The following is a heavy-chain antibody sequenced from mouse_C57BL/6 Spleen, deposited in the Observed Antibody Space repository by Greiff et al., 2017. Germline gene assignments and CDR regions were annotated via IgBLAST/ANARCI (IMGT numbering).Heavy chain of an antibody. CDR2: IYWEDDK. J-gene: IGHJ4*01. CDR3: ARRNRRDYAMYY. Sequence: QVTLKVPGPGLLQSSQTLSLTCSFSGFSLSTSGMGVSWIRQPSGKGLEWLAHIYWEDDKRYNPSLKSLLPIYKDTSRNQLFLKITSVDTADTATYCCARRNRRDYAMYYWGQGASVTVSS. CDR1: GFSLSTSGMG. V-gene: IGHV8-12*01.